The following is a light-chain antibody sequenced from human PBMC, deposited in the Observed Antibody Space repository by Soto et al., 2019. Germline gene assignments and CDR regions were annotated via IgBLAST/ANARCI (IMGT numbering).Light chain of an antibody. CDR2: SAS. CDR3: QQYGSSPLFT. CDR1: QSVCNNY. V-gene: IGKV3-20*01. Sequence: EIVLTQYPGTLSLSPGERATLSCRASQSVCNNYLAWYQQKPGQAPRLRIYSASSRATGIPDRFSGSGSGTDFTLTISRLEPEDLAVYYCQQYGSSPLFTFGPGTKVDIK. J-gene: IGKJ3*01.